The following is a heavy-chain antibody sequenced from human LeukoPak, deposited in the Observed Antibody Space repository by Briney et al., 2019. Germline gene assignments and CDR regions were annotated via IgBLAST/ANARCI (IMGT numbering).Heavy chain of an antibody. V-gene: IGHV1-46*01. D-gene: IGHD3-3*01. Sequence: ASVKVSCKASGYTFTSYYMHWVRQAPGQGLEWMGIINPSGGSTSYAQKFQGRVTMTRDMSTSTDYMELSSLRSEDTAVYYCARVADFWSGYYQYYFDYWGQGTLVTVSS. J-gene: IGHJ4*02. CDR1: GYTFTSYY. CDR3: ARVADFWSGYYQYYFDY. CDR2: INPSGGST.